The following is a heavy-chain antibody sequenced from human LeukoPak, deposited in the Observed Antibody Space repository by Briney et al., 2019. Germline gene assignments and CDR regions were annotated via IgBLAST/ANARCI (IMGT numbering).Heavy chain of an antibody. Sequence: PSETLSLTCTVSGYSISSGYYWGWIRQPPGKGLEWIGSIYYSGSVYYNPSLKSRVTISVDTSKNQFSLKLNSVTAADTAVYYCARDSSLVVIAVSQGDFDYWGQGTLVTVSS. D-gene: IGHD2-21*01. V-gene: IGHV4-38-2*02. CDR3: ARDSSLVVIAVSQGDFDY. CDR2: IYYSGSV. J-gene: IGHJ4*02. CDR1: GYSISSGYY.